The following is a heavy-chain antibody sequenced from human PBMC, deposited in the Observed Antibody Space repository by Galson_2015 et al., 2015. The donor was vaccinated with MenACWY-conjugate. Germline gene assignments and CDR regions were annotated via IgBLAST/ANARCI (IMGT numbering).Heavy chain of an antibody. Sequence: SLRLSCAASGFTFTNYDMHWVRQPTGKGLEWVSVIGIAGDTYYLDPVKGRFAISREDGKNSLYLQMNSLRVEDTAVYYCVGRVSGWSQGFDYWGQGTLVTVSS. J-gene: IGHJ4*02. CDR3: VGRVSGWSQGFDY. CDR1: GFTFTNYD. V-gene: IGHV3-13*01. CDR2: IGIAGDT. D-gene: IGHD6-19*01.